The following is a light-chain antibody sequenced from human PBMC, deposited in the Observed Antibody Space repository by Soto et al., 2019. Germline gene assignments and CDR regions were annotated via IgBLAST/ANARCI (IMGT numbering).Light chain of an antibody. CDR2: EVS. J-gene: IGLJ1*01. V-gene: IGLV2-14*01. Sequence: QSVLTQPASVSGSPGQSITISCTGTSSDIGTYNYVSWYQQHPGKAPKLMLYEVSNRPSGVSNRFFGSKSGNTASLTTSGLQAEDEADYFCNSYTSSSTLYVFGTGTKLTVL. CDR3: NSYTSSSTLYV. CDR1: SSDIGTYNY.